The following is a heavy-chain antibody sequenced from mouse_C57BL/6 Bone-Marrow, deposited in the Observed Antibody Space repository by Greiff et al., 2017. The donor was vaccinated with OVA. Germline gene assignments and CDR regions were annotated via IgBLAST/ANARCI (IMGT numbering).Heavy chain of an antibody. CDR1: GYSFTGYY. CDR2: INPSTGGT. CDR3: ARGGGYSPWFAY. Sequence: VQLQQSGPELVKPGASVKISCKASGYSFTGYYMNWVKQSPEKSLEWIGEINPSTGGTTYNQKFKAKATLTEDKASSTAYMQLKSLTSEDSAVDDCARGGGYSPWFAYWGQGTLVTVSA. V-gene: IGHV1-42*01. J-gene: IGHJ3*01. D-gene: IGHD2-3*01.